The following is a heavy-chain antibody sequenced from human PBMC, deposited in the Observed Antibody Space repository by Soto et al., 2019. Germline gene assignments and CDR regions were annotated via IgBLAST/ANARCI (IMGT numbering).Heavy chain of an antibody. CDR1: GYTFTSYG. V-gene: IGHV1-18*01. J-gene: IGHJ6*02. CDR2: ISAYNGNT. D-gene: IGHD3-10*01. Sequence: ASVKVSCKASGYTFTSYGISWVRQAPGQGLEWMGWISAYNGNTNYAQKLQGRVTMTTDTSTSTAYTELSSLRSEDTAVYYCARDIRSLAYYGSGSYYNEDYYYYGMDVWGQGTTVTVSS. CDR3: ARDIRSLAYYGSGSYYNEDYYYYGMDV.